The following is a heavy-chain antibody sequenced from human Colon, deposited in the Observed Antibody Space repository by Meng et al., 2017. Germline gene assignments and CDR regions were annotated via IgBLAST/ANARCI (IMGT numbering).Heavy chain of an antibody. V-gene: IGHV3-23*04. D-gene: IGHD3-16*01. CDR3: AKWGGYGDY. J-gene: IGHJ4*02. Sequence: VRLVGLGVGLFHPGGSLRLSCAASGFTFSSYTISWVRQALGKGLEWVSAVSGGGTTYYTDSVKGRFTVSRDISKNAVYLQMNSLRAEDTAVYYCAKWGGYGDYWGQGTLVTVSS. CDR1: GFTFSSYT. CDR2: VSGGGTT.